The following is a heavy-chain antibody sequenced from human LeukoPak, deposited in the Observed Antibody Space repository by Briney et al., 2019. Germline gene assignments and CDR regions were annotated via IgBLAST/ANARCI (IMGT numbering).Heavy chain of an antibody. CDR1: GLTFSTYA. Sequence: PGGSLRLSCAASGLTFSTYAMSWVRQAPGKGLEWVSSISSSSSYIYYADSVKGRFTTSRDNAKNSLYLQMNSLRAEDTAVYYCARDSSGSIFDIWGQGTMVTVSS. CDR3: ARDSSGSIFDI. D-gene: IGHD6-19*01. V-gene: IGHV3-21*01. CDR2: ISSSSSYI. J-gene: IGHJ3*02.